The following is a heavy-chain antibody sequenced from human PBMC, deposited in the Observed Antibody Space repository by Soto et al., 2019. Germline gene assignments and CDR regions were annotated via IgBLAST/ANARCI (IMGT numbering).Heavy chain of an antibody. CDR2: FDPEDGET. CDR3: ATRLLTLVLYDY. V-gene: IGHV1-24*01. CDR1: GYTLTELS. Sequence: ASVKVSCKVSGYTLTELSMHWVRQAPGKGLEWMGGFDPEDGETIYAQKFQGRVTMTEDTSTDTAYMELSSLRSEDTAVYYCATRLLTLVLYDYWGQGTLVTVSS. D-gene: IGHD3-16*01. J-gene: IGHJ4*02.